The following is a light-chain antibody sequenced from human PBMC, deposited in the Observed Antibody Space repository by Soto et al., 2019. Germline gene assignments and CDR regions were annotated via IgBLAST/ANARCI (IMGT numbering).Light chain of an antibody. V-gene: IGLV2-8*01. Sequence: QSALTQPPSASGSPGQSVTISCTGTSSDVGGYKYVSWYQQHPGKAPKLMIFEVNKRPSGVPDRFSGSKSGNTGSLTVSGLQAEDEDDYYCSSYAGINNLGVFGTGTKLTVL. CDR3: SSYAGINNLGV. J-gene: IGLJ1*01. CDR1: SSDVGGYKY. CDR2: EVN.